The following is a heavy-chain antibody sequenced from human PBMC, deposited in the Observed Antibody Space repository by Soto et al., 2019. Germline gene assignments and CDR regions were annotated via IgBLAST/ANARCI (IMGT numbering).Heavy chain of an antibody. V-gene: IGHV4-34*01. J-gene: IGHJ5*02. CDR3: ARGRTAASGDNWFDP. Sequence: QVQLQQWGAGLLKPSETLSLTCAVYGGSFSGYYWSWIRQPPGKGLEWIVEINHSGSTNYNPSLKSRFTVSVDTSKNQSTLKLNSVTAADTAVYYCARGRTAASGDNWFDPWGQGTLVTVSS. D-gene: IGHD6-13*01. CDR2: INHSGST. CDR1: GGSFSGYY.